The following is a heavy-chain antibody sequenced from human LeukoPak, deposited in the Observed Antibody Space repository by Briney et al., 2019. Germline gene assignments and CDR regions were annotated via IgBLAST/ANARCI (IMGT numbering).Heavy chain of an antibody. CDR3: ARQGYCSGGSCYDWFDP. CDR1: GGSISRYY. D-gene: IGHD2-15*01. J-gene: IGHJ5*02. V-gene: IGHV4-4*07. CDR2: LYPSGST. Sequence: SETPSLTCIVSGGSISRYYWSWIRQPAGKGLEWIGRLYPSGSTNYNPSLKSRVAMSVDTSKSQFSLKLSSVTAADTAVYYCARQGYCSGGSCYDWFDPWGQGTLVTVSS.